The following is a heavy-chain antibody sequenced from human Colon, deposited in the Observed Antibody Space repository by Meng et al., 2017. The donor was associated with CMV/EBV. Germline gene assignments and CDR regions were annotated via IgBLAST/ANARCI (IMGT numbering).Heavy chain of an antibody. J-gene: IGHJ4*02. Sequence: GESLKISCAASGFTFNTFWMTWVRQAPGKGLEWVANIKEDGRGQWYVDSVKGRFTISRDNARKSLYLQMKSLRVEDTAVYYCARDTAGDYWGQGTLVTVSS. D-gene: IGHD5-18*01. CDR1: GFTFNTFW. CDR2: IKEDGRGQ. CDR3: ARDTAGDY. V-gene: IGHV3-7*01.